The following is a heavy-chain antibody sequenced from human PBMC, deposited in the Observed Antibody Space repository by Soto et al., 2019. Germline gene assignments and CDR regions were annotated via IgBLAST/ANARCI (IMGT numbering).Heavy chain of an antibody. J-gene: IGHJ3*02. CDR1: GGSINDDTYY. CDR2: VYYSGTS. CDR3: ARPSPRYCSGCRWLEFPGAFDI. V-gene: IGHV4-39*01. D-gene: IGHD2-15*01. Sequence: SETLSLTCTVSGGSINDDTYYWGWIRQPPGKGLEWIGSVYYSGTSSYNPSLESRVTMSVDTSKKQLSLRLRSVTAADTAVYYCARPSPRYCSGCRWLEFPGAFDIWGQGTMVTVSS.